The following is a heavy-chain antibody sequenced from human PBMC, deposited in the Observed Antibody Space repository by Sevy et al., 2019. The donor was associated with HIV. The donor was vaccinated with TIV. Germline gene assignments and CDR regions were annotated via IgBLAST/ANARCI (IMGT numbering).Heavy chain of an antibody. J-gene: IGHJ5*02. Sequence: SETLSLTCAVSGGSITSYYWSWIRQPPGKGLEWIGYIYYSGSTNYNPSLKSRVTISVDTSKNKLSLKLSSVAAADTAIYYCARLRRDKSVFLNWFDPWGQGTLVTVSS. CDR2: IYYSGST. CDR1: GGSITSYY. V-gene: IGHV4-59*12. CDR3: ARLRRDKSVFLNWFDP. D-gene: IGHD2-21*01.